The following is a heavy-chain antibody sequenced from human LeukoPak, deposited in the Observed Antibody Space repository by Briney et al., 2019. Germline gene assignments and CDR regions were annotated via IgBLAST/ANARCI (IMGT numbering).Heavy chain of an antibody. CDR1: GGSITTSGHY. V-gene: IGHV4-39*01. D-gene: IGHD3-16*01. Sequence: PSETLSLTCTVSGGSITTSGHYWGWIRQPPGKGLEWIGSIDYRERTTYNPSLKSRVTISAGTSRNQFSLKLSSVTATDTAVYYCANYVSGTMRDYWGQGTLVTVSS. CDR3: ANYVSGTMRDY. CDR2: IDYRERT. J-gene: IGHJ4*02.